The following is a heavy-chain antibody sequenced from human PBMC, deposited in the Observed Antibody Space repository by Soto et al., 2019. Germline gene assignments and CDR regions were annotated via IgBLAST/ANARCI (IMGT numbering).Heavy chain of an antibody. D-gene: IGHD3-10*01. J-gene: IGHJ5*02. CDR3: ARGPGTVLLWFAELFMDKWFDP. Sequence: SETLSLTCTVSGGSISSYYWSWIRQPPGKGLEWIGYIYYSGSTNYNPSLKSRVTISVDTSKNQFSLKLSSVAAADTAVYYCARGPGTVLLWFAELFMDKWFDPWGQGTLVTVSS. CDR2: IYYSGST. V-gene: IGHV4-59*01. CDR1: GGSISSYY.